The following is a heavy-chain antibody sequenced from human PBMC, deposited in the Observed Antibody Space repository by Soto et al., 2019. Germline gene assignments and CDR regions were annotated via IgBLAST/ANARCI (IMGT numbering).Heavy chain of an antibody. J-gene: IGHJ4*02. CDR3: VKGEYYYDSSGYYPFDY. D-gene: IGHD3-22*01. CDR2: ISYDGSNK. V-gene: IGHV3-30*18. Sequence: PGGSLRLSCAASGFTFSSCGMHWVRQAPGKGLEWVAVISYDGSNKYYADSVKGRFTISRDNSKNTQYLQMSSLRADDTAVYYFVKGEYYYDSSGYYPFDYWGQGTLVTVSS. CDR1: GFTFSSCG.